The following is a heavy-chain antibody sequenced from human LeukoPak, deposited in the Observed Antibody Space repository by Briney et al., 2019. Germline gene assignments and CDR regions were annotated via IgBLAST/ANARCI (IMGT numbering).Heavy chain of an antibody. V-gene: IGHV1-2*02. CDR3: ARGGLGGAFDI. CDR2: INSADT. Sequence: ASVKVSCKASGYALTDYFMHWVRQAPGQGLEWMGWINSADTDYVQKFQGRVTMTRDTSISTAYMDLSRLGSDDTVVYYCARGGLGGAFDIWGQGTMVTVSS. CDR1: GYALTDYF. J-gene: IGHJ3*02.